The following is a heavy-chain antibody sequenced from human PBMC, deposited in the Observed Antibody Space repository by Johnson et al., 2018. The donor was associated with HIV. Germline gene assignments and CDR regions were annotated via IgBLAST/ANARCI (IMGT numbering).Heavy chain of an antibody. V-gene: IGHV3-20*03. CDR3: ARRGWELWTTQNAFDI. Sequence: PGKGLEWVSGINWNGGSTGYADSVKGRFNISRDNAKNSLFLQMNSLRAEDTALYYCARRGWELWTTQNAFDIWGQGTMVTVSS. CDR2: INWNGGST. D-gene: IGHD1-26*01. J-gene: IGHJ3*02.